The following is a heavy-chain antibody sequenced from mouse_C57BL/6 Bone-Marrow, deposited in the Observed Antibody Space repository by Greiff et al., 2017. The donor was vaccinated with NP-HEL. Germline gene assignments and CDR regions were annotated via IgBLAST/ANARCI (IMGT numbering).Heavy chain of an antibody. CDR3: ARHGDYFGSSYGYFDV. CDR1: GYTFTEYT. D-gene: IGHD1-1*01. CDR2: FYPGSGSI. Sequence: QVQLKQSGAELVKPGASVKLSCKASGYTFTEYTIHWVKQRSGQGLEWIGWFYPGSGSIKYNEKFKDKATLTADKSSSTVYMDISRLTAEDSAVEFCARHGDYFGSSYGYFDVWGTGTTVTVAS. J-gene: IGHJ1*03. V-gene: IGHV1-62-2*01.